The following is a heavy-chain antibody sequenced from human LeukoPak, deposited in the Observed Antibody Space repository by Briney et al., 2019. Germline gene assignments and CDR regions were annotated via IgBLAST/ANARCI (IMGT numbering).Heavy chain of an antibody. V-gene: IGHV3-53*05. CDR3: AKVRPKWGYGSGSYDY. CDR1: GFTVSSNY. CDR2: IYSGGST. Sequence: PGGSLRLSCAASGFTVSSNYMSWVRQAPGKGLEWVSVIYSGGSTYYADSVKGRFTISRDNSKNTLYLQMNSLRPEDTAVYYCAKVRPKWGYGSGSYDYWGQGSLVTVSS. D-gene: IGHD3-10*01. J-gene: IGHJ4*02.